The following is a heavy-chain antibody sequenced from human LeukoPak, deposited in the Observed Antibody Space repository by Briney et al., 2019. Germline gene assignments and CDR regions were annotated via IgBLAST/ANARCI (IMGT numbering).Heavy chain of an antibody. V-gene: IGHV5-51*01. Sequence: GESLKISCKGSGYSFTSYWIGWVRQMPGKGLEWMGIIYPGDSDTRYSPSFQGQVTISADKSISTAYLQWSSLKASDTAMYYCARHLHKVAADDNYYYYYGMDVWGRGTTVTVSS. D-gene: IGHD2-15*01. CDR3: ARHLHKVAADDNYYYYYGMDV. CDR2: IYPGDSDT. CDR1: GYSFTSYW. J-gene: IGHJ6*02.